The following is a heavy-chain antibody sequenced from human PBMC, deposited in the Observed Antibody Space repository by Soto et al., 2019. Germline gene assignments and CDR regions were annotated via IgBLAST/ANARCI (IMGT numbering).Heavy chain of an antibody. V-gene: IGHV3-30*03. CDR3: ASPLNSGSYPGPYAFDI. CDR1: GFTFSSYG. J-gene: IGHJ3*02. CDR2: ISYDGSNK. D-gene: IGHD1-26*01. Sequence: PGGSLRLSCAASGFTFSSYGMHWVRQAPGKGLEWVAVISYDGSNKYYADSVKGRFTISRDNSKNTLYLQMNSLRAEDTAVYYCASPLNSGSYPGPYAFDIWGQGTMVTVSS.